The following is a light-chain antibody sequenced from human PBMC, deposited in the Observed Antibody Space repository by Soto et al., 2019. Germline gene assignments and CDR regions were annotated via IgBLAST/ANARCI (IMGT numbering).Light chain of an antibody. CDR1: SSNIGSNY. Sequence: QSVLTQPPSASGTPGQRVTISCSGSSSNIGSNYVYWYQQLPGTAPKLLIYRNNQRPSGVPDRFSGSKSGTSASLAISGLRSEDEADYYCSSHNTIGTLQVFGPGTKVTVL. J-gene: IGLJ1*01. V-gene: IGLV1-47*01. CDR3: SSHNTIGTLQV. CDR2: RNN.